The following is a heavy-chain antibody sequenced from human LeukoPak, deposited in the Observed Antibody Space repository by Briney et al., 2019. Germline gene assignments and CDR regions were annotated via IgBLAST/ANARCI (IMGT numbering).Heavy chain of an antibody. CDR1: GGSFSGYY. J-gene: IGHJ4*01. D-gene: IGHD3-22*01. CDR2: INHSGST. Sequence: SETLSLTCAVYGGSFSGYYWSWIRQPPGKGLEWIGEINHSGSTNYNPSLKSRVTISVDTSKNQFSLKLSSVTAADTAVYYCARLPEDSSGYYYVFDYWGQGTLVTVSS. CDR3: ARLPEDSSGYYYVFDY. V-gene: IGHV4-34*01.